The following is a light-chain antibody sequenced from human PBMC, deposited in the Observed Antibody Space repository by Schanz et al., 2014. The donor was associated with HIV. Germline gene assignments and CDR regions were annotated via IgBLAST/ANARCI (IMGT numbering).Light chain of an antibody. V-gene: IGKV3-20*01. J-gene: IGKJ3*01. CDR2: GAS. CDR1: QSVKSNF. Sequence: EIVLTQSPGTLSLSPGERGTLSCRASQSVKSNFIGWYQQKPGQAPRLLIYGASSRATGIPDRFSGSGSGTDFTLTISRLEPEDFGVYYCQQYGSSPLTFGPGSKLDVK. CDR3: QQYGSSPLT.